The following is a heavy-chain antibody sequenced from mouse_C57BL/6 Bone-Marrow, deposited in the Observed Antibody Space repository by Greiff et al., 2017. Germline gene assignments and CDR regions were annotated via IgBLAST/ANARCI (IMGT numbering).Heavy chain of an antibody. CDR2: INSDGGST. Sequence: EVKVVESGGGLVQPGESLKLSCESNEYEFPSHDMSWVRKTPEKRLALVAAINSDGGSTYYPDTMERRFIISRDNTKKTLYLQTSSLRSEDTALYYCARHGYYPFYYYARDDWGQGTSVTVSS. CDR1: EYEFPSHD. D-gene: IGHD2-3*01. J-gene: IGHJ4*01. V-gene: IGHV5-2*01. CDR3: ARHGYYPFYYYARDD.